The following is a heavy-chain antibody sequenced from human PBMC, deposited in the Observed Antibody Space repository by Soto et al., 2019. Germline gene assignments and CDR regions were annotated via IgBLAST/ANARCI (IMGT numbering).Heavy chain of an antibody. CDR1: GFTFSRYW. CDR2: IYSGGST. CDR3: ARGGDGYSLDAFDI. V-gene: IGHV3-53*01. J-gene: IGHJ3*02. D-gene: IGHD5-18*01. Sequence: PGGSLRLSCAASGFTFSRYWMHWVRQAPGKGLEWVSVIYSGGSTYYADSVKGRFTISRDNSKNTLYLQMNSLRAEDTAVYYCARGGDGYSLDAFDIWGQGTMVTVSS.